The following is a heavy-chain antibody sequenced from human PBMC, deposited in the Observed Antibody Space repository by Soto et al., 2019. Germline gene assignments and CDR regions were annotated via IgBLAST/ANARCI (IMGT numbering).Heavy chain of an antibody. CDR2: ISWNSGSI. CDR1: GFTFDDYG. CDR3: AKAPMTSYFYDILTGPFDY. Sequence: GGSLRLSCAASGFTFDDYGMHWVRQAPGKGLEWVSRISWNSGSIAYADSVKGRFTISRDNAKNSLYLQMNSLRAEDTALYYCAKAPMTSYFYDILTGPFDYWGQGTLVTVSS. V-gene: IGHV3-9*01. J-gene: IGHJ4*02. D-gene: IGHD3-9*01.